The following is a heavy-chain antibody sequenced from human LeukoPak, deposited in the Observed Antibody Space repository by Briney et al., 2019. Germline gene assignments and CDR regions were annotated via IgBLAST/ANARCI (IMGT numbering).Heavy chain of an antibody. CDR3: TSLAAAADYYYGMDV. CDR1: GFTFGDYA. CDR2: IRSKAYGGTT. Sequence: GGSLRLSCTASGFTFGDYAMSWVRQAPGKGLEGVGFIRSKAYGGTTEYAASVKGRFTISRDDSKSIAYLQMNSMKTEDTAVYYCTSLAAAADYYYGMDVWGQGTTVTVSS. J-gene: IGHJ6*02. D-gene: IGHD6-13*01. V-gene: IGHV3-49*04.